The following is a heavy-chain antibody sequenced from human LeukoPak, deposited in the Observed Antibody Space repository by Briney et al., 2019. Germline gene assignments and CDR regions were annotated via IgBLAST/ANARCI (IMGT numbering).Heavy chain of an antibody. D-gene: IGHD3-10*02. V-gene: IGHV1-46*01. CDR3: ARGVFGELEKLMFQH. Sequence: ASVKVSCKASGYTFTGYYIHWVRQAPGQGLEWMGLINPSGGSTSYPQKFQDRVTMTRDTSTSTVYMELSSLKSDDTAIYYCARGVFGELEKLMFQHWGQGTLVTVSS. J-gene: IGHJ1*01. CDR2: INPSGGST. CDR1: GYTFTGYY.